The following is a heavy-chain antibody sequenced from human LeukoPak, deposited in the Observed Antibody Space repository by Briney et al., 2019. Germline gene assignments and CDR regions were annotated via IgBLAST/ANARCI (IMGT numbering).Heavy chain of an antibody. Sequence: GGTLRLSCAASGFTSSSYGMSWVRQAPGKGLEWVSAICGSGGCTYYADSVKGRFTISRDNSKNTLYLQMNSLRAEDTAVYYCAKGGGYDSGYYYVDVWGKGTTVTISS. D-gene: IGHD3-22*01. V-gene: IGHV3-23*01. J-gene: IGHJ6*03. CDR2: ICGSGGCT. CDR1: GFTSSSYG. CDR3: AKGGGYDSGYYYVDV.